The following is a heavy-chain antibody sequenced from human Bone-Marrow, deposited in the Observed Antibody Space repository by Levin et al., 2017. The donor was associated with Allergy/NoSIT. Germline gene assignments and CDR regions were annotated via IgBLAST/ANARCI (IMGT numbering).Heavy chain of an antibody. CDR1: GFTFSSYA. CDR3: AKAPIFGVVIRYYFDY. D-gene: IGHD3-3*01. J-gene: IGHJ4*02. V-gene: IGHV3-23*01. CDR2: ISGSGGST. Sequence: SCAASGFTFSSYAMSWVRQAPGKGLEWVSAISGSGGSTYYADSVKGRFTISRDNSKNTLYLQMNSLRAEDTAVYYCAKAPIFGVVIRYYFDYWGQGTLVTVSS.